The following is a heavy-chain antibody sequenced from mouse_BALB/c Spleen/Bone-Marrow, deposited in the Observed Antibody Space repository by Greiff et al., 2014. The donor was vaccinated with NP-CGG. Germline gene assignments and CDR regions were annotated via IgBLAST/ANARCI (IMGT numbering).Heavy chain of an antibody. CDR2: INTYFGDI. Sequence: VQLQQSGSELVRPGVSVKISCKGSGYTFTDYATHWVKQSHAESLEWIGVINTYFGDISYNQKFKGKATIAVDKTSRTVYMELARLTAEDSAIYYCARGYSNNYAMDYWGQGTSVTVSS. D-gene: IGHD2-5*01. J-gene: IGHJ4*01. V-gene: IGHV1S137*01. CDR3: ARGYSNNYAMDY. CDR1: GYTFTDYA.